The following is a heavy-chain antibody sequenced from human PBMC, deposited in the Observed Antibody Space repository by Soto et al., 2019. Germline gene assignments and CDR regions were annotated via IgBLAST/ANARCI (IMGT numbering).Heavy chain of an antibody. CDR1: GYTFTGYY. J-gene: IGHJ6*02. Sequence: ASVKVSCKASGYTFTGYYVHWVRQAPGQGLEWMGWINPNSGGTNYAQKFQGWVTMTRDTSISTAYMELSRLRSDDTAVYYCAREVGAAAGTPRYYGMDVWGQGTTVTVSS. D-gene: IGHD6-13*01. V-gene: IGHV1-2*04. CDR2: INPNSGGT. CDR3: AREVGAAAGTPRYYGMDV.